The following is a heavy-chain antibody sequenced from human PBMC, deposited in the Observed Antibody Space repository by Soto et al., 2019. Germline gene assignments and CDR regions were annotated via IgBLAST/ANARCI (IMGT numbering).Heavy chain of an antibody. CDR3: ACFFSGGYSYGFSHYGMEF. D-gene: IGHD5-18*01. CDR1: GGSISSSSYY. Sequence: SETLSLTCTVSGGSISSSSYYWGWIRQPPGKGLEWIGSIFYSGSTYYNPSLKSRVTISVDTSKNQFSLKLSSVTAADTAVYYCACFFSGGYSYGFSHYGMEFWGKGTTVIVS. J-gene: IGHJ6*04. CDR2: IFYSGST. V-gene: IGHV4-39*01.